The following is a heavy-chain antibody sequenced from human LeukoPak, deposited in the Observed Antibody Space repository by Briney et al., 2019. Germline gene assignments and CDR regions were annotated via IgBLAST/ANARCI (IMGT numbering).Heavy chain of an antibody. D-gene: IGHD6-19*01. CDR3: ANLNPQDSLVAVAGRDV. CDR1: GFTFSNYA. CDR2: ISSSGNT. J-gene: IGHJ6*02. V-gene: IGHV3-23*01. Sequence: QPGSSLRLSCAASGFTFSNYAMSWVRQAPGKGLEWVSAISSSGNTYYADSVKGRFTISRDNSKNTLYLQMNSLRAEDTAVYYCANLNPQDSLVAVAGRDVWGQGTTVTVSS.